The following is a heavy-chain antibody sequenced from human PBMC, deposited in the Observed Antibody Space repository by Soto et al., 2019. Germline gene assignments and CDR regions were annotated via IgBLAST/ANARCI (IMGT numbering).Heavy chain of an antibody. Sequence: GESLKISCTATGFTFSSDATNWVRQIPGKGLEWVSGISASGDITYYADSVKGRFTISRDNSKNTLFLQMNSLRAEDTAVYYCARDMRLGELLYYYDYMDVWGKGTTVTVSS. CDR1: GFTFSSDA. CDR3: ARDMRLGELLYYYDYMDV. CDR2: ISASGDIT. V-gene: IGHV3-23*01. J-gene: IGHJ6*03. D-gene: IGHD3-10*01.